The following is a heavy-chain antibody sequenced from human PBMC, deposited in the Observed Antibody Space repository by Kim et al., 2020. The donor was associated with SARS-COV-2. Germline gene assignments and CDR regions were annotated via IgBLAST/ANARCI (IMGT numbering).Heavy chain of an antibody. V-gene: IGHV3-33*01. CDR3: ARIYNGSGSDYYFDY. Sequence: ADPVKGRFTISRENSGNTVALQMNSLRAEGTAVYYCARIYNGSGSDYYFDYWGQGTLVAVSS. J-gene: IGHJ4*02. D-gene: IGHD3-10*01.